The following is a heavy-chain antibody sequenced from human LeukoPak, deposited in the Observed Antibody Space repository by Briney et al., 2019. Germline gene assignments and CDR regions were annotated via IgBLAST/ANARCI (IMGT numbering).Heavy chain of an antibody. V-gene: IGHV4-39*01. CDR3: ARHFVPVHSAGSGNWFDP. Sequence: SETLSLTCTVSGGSISSSNYWWGWIRQPPGKGLEWIGSMYHSGSSYYNPSLKSRVTVSVDTSSNQFSLKLNSVTATDTAVYYCARHFVPVHSAGSGNWFDPRGQGIMVTVFS. J-gene: IGHJ5*02. CDR1: GGSISSSNYW. CDR2: MYHSGSS. D-gene: IGHD2-21*01.